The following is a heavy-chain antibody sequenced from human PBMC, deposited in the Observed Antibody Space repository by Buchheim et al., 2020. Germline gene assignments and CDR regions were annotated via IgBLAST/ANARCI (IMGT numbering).Heavy chain of an antibody. CDR2: IIPILGIA. D-gene: IGHD6-6*01. CDR3: ASLREYSSSSSFDY. Sequence: QVQLVQSGAEVKKPGSSVKVSCKASGGTFSSYTISWVRQAPGQGLEWMGRIIPILGIANYAQKFQGRVTITADKSTSTDSMELSSLRSEDTAVYYCASLREYSSSSSFDYWGQGTL. J-gene: IGHJ4*02. CDR1: GGTFSSYT. V-gene: IGHV1-69*02.